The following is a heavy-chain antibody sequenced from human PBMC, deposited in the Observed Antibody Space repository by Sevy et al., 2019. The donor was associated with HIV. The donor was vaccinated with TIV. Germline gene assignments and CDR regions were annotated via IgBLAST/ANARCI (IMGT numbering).Heavy chain of an antibody. D-gene: IGHD3-16*01. CDR3: AHGTFGRFES. CDR2: IKADGSDK. Sequence: GGSLRLSCAASGFTFSANWMNWVRQAPGKGLEWVANIKADGSDKHYVDSVGGRFTISRDKAKNSLFLQMNSLRVEDTAVYYCAHGTFGRFESWGQGTLVTVSS. J-gene: IGHJ4*02. V-gene: IGHV3-7*01. CDR1: GFTFSANW.